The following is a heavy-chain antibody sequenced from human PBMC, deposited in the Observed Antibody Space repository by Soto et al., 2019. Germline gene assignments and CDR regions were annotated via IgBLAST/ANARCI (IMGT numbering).Heavy chain of an antibody. V-gene: IGHV1-46*02. CDR3: ARISCKGGSCYFDFDH. J-gene: IGHJ4*02. D-gene: IGHD2-15*01. Sequence: ASVKVSCKASGYSFKGHYMHWLRQAPGRGLEWVGIINPSGEHTNYAQKFRGRVAMTRDTSTSTAYMELRSLRSEDTAVYFCARISCKGGSCYFDFDHWGQGTLVTVSS. CDR1: GYSFKGHY. CDR2: INPSGEHT.